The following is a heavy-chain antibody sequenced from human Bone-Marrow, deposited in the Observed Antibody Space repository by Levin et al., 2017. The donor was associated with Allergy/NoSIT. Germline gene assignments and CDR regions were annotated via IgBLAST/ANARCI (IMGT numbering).Heavy chain of an antibody. Sequence: GGSLRLSCAVSGFTFSSYSMNWVRQAPGKGLEWVSHLGSNISSIYYAASVKGRFTISRDTAKNSLYLQMNSLRDEDPAVYYCVTDRGLRWDYSMEVWGQGTTVTVSS. J-gene: IGHJ6*02. V-gene: IGHV3-48*02. D-gene: IGHD3-10*01. CDR2: LGSNISSI. CDR3: VTDRGLRWDYSMEV. CDR1: GFTFSSYS.